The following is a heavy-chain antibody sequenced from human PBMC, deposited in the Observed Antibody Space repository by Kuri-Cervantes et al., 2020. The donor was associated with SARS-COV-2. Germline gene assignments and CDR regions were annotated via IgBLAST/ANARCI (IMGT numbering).Heavy chain of an antibody. Sequence: GVSLKISCAASGFTFSSYWMHWVRQAPGKGLVWVSRINSDGSSTSYADSVKGRFTISRDNAKNTLYLQMNSLRAEDTAVYYCARVEWYNWNLFDAFDIWGQGTMVTVSS. CDR1: GFTFSSYW. D-gene: IGHD1-20*01. J-gene: IGHJ3*02. V-gene: IGHV3-74*01. CDR2: INSDGSST. CDR3: ARVEWYNWNLFDAFDI.